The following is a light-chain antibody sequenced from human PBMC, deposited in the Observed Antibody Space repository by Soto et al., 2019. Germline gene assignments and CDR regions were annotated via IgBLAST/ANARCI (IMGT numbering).Light chain of an antibody. CDR3: SSYTSSSTRV. CDR2: EVS. V-gene: IGLV2-14*01. Sequence: QSALTQPASVSGSPGQSITISCTGTSSDVGGYNYVSWYQQHPGKAPKLMIYEVSNRPSGVSNRFCGSKSGNTASLTISGLQAEEEADYYCSSYTSSSTRVFGGGTKLTVL. CDR1: SSDVGGYNY. J-gene: IGLJ2*01.